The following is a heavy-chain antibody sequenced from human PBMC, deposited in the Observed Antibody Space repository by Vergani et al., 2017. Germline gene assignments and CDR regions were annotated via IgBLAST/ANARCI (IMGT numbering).Heavy chain of an antibody. V-gene: IGHV3-48*04. J-gene: IGHJ4*02. D-gene: IGHD6-19*01. Sequence: EVQLLESGGGLVQPGGSLRLSCAASGFTFSSYSLNWVRQAPGKGLEWVSYISSSSSTIYYADSVKGRFTISRDNAKNSLYLQMNSLRAEDTAVYYCARGEKQWLVGVWSFDYWGQGTLVTVSS. CDR3: ARGEKQWLVGVWSFDY. CDR2: ISSSSSTI. CDR1: GFTFSSYS.